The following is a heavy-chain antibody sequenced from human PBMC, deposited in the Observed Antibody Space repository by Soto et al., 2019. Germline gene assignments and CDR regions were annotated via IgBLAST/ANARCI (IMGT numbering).Heavy chain of an antibody. V-gene: IGHV3-30*18. CDR1: GFTFSNYG. CDR2: ISYDGNYQ. D-gene: IGHD3-10*01. CDR3: AKDRRVRDGLDV. J-gene: IGHJ6*02. Sequence: QVQLVESGGGVVQPGRSLRLSCAASGFTFSNYGVHWVRQAPGSGLEWVALISYDGNYQYYADAVKGRFTISRDNSKNTVYLEMTSLRSEDTAVYYCAKDRRVRDGLDVWGQGTTVTVSS.